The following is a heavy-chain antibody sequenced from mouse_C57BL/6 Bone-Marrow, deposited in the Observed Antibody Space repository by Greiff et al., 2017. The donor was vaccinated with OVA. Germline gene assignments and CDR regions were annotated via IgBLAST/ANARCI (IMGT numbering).Heavy chain of an antibody. Sequence: EVQLHQSVAELVRPGASVKLSCTASGFNIKNSYMHWVKQRPEQGLEWIGRIDPANGNTKYAPKFKGKATITADTSSNTAYLQLISLTSGYTAIYSWSREGVMWGFAYWGQGTLVTVSA. V-gene: IGHV14-3*01. CDR2: IDPANGNT. CDR1: GFNIKNSY. J-gene: IGHJ3*01. D-gene: IGHD2-1*01. CDR3: SREGVMWGFAY.